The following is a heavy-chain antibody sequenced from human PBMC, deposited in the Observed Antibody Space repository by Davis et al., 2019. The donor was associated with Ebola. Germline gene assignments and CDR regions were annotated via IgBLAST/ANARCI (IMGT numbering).Heavy chain of an antibody. D-gene: IGHD3-16*01. Sequence: GGSLRLSCVVSGFIVSDHYMSWVRQTPGKGLEWVSVIQSGGNTLYADAVKGRFTISRDSSKNTVYLQMKSLRVDDTAVYYCARGGALDCWGQGTLVTVSS. J-gene: IGHJ4*02. CDR3: ARGGALDC. V-gene: IGHV3-53*01. CDR2: IQSGGNT. CDR1: GFIVSDHY.